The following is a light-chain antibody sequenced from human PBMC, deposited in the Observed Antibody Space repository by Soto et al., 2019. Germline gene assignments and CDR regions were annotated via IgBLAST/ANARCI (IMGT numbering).Light chain of an antibody. J-gene: IGKJ1*01. Sequence: EIVMTQSPATLSVSPGERATLSCRARQSVSSNLAWYQQKPGQAPRLLIYGASTRATGIPARFSGSGSGTEFTLTISSLQSEDFAVYYCQQYNNSPRWTFGQGTKVEIK. CDR3: QQYNNSPRWT. V-gene: IGKV3-15*01. CDR1: QSVSSN. CDR2: GAS.